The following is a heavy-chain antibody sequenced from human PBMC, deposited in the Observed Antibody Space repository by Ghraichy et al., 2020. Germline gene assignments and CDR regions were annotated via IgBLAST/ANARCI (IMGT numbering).Heavy chain of an antibody. V-gene: IGHV3-15*01. J-gene: IGHJ5*02. D-gene: IGHD2/OR15-2a*01. CDR2: IRSKADGGTT. Sequence: GGSLRLSCAASGFTFSNAWMSWVRQAPGKGLEWLGRIRSKADGGTTDYAAPVKGRFFFSREDSKDTLYLQMNSLKTEDTAVYYCTTLGLSDTWGQGTLVTVSS. CDR1: GFTFSNAW. CDR3: TTLGLSDT.